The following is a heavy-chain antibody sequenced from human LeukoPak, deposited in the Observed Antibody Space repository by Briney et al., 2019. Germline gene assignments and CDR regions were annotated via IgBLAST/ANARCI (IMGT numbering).Heavy chain of an antibody. Sequence: HPGGSLRLSCAASGFTFSSYAMHWVRQAPGKGLEWVAVISYDGSNKYYADSVEGRFTISRDNSKNTLYLQMNSLRAEDTAVYYCARGDGWPTYYDFWSGYYNNYYGMDVWGQGTTVTVSS. V-gene: IGHV3-30-3*01. CDR3: ARGDGWPTYYDFWSGYYNNYYGMDV. CDR1: GFTFSSYA. CDR2: ISYDGSNK. J-gene: IGHJ6*02. D-gene: IGHD3-3*01.